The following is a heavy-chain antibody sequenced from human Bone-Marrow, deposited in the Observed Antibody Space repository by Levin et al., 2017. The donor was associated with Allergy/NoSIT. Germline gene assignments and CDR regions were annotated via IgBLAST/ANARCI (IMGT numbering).Heavy chain of an antibody. Sequence: SETLSLTCTVSGESFSSARYFWTWVRQPPGRKLEWLGYVYYNGNTKYNPSLKSRVTMSVDTSQNQFSLRLTSVTTSDAARYYCARDGVYYYGMDVWGRGTTVIVSS. V-gene: IGHV4-61*01. CDR1: GESFSSARYF. CDR3: ARDGVYYYGMDV. D-gene: IGHD3-16*01. CDR2: VYYNGNT. J-gene: IGHJ6*02.